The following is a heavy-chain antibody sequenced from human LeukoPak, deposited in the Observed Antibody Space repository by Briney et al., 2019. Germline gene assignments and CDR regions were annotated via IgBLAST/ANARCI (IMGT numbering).Heavy chain of an antibody. CDR3: ATRES. CDR1: GGSCSVYY. Sequence: SETLSLTCAVYGGSCSVYYWSWLREPRGKGLEWMGEINHSGSTNYNPSLKSRVTISVDMSKSQFSLKLSSVTAADTAVYYCATRESWGQGTLVTVSS. CDR2: INHSGST. V-gene: IGHV4-34*01. J-gene: IGHJ5*02.